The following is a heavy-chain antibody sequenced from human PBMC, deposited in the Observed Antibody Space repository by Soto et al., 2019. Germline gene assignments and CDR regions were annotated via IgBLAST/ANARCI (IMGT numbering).Heavy chain of an antibody. CDR2: INPKSGDT. V-gene: IGHV1-2*02. Sequence: ASVKVSCKASGYTFTVYYMHWVRQAPGQGPEWMGWINPKSGDTKYAQKFQGRVTMTRDTSISTAYMEVNSLRSDDTAVYYCAGDRGAGYYGMDCWGQGTTVTVSS. D-gene: IGHD3-16*01. J-gene: IGHJ6*02. CDR1: GYTFTVYY. CDR3: AGDRGAGYYGMDC.